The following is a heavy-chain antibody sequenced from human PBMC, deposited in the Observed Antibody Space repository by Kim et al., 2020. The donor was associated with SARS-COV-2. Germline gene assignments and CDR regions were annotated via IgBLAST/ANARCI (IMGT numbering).Heavy chain of an antibody. CDR3: TRDVGSVGDY. CDR2: T. V-gene: IGHV3-74*03. Sequence: TTSADSVRGRFTISRDNAKNTVFLQMNSLRADDTALYYCTRDVGSVGDYWGQGTQVTVSS. J-gene: IGHJ4*02. D-gene: IGHD3-10*01.